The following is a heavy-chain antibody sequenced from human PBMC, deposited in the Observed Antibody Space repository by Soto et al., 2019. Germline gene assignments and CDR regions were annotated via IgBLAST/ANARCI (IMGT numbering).Heavy chain of an antibody. CDR1: TDSFNDYY. Sequence: QVRLHESGPGLVKPSETLSLTCTVSTDSFNDYYWSWIRQPPGKGLEWIESIYHTGNTNYNPSLGGRVSISVDTLKIQFPLSLSSVTAADTAVYYCARDVGIHDAFDIWGQGTLVTVSS. J-gene: IGHJ3*02. D-gene: IGHD5-18*01. CDR2: IYHTGNT. CDR3: ARDVGIHDAFDI. V-gene: IGHV4-59*13.